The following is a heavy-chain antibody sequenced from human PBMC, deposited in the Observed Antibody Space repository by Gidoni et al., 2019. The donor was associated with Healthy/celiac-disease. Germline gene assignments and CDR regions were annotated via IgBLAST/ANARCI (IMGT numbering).Heavy chain of an antibody. D-gene: IGHD3-16*02. J-gene: IGHJ3*02. CDR1: GFTFSSYA. CDR2: ISGSGGRT. Sequence: EVQLLESGGGLVQPGGSLILSCAASGFTFSSYAMSWVRQAPGKGLEWVSAISGSGGRTYYEDSVKGRFTISRDNSKNTLYLQMNSLRAEDTAVYYWAKDLRLRLGELSLGHDAFDIWGQGTMVTVSS. CDR3: AKDLRLRLGELSLGHDAFDI. V-gene: IGHV3-23*01.